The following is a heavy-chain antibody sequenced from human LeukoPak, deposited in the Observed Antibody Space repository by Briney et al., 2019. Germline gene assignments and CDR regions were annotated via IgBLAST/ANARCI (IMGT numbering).Heavy chain of an antibody. Sequence: GGSLRLSCAASGFTFSSYAMSWLRQAPGKGLEWVSAISGSGGSTYCADSVKGRFTISRDNSKNTLYLQMNSLRAEDTAVYYCAKDPHYDFWSGYWIDYWGQGTLVTVSS. CDR2: ISGSGGST. D-gene: IGHD3-3*01. V-gene: IGHV3-23*01. CDR1: GFTFSSYA. CDR3: AKDPHYDFWSGYWIDY. J-gene: IGHJ4*02.